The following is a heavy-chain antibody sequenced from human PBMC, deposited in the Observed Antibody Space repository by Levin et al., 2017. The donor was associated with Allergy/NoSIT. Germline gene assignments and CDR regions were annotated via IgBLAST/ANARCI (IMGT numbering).Heavy chain of an antibody. V-gene: IGHV3-72*01. D-gene: IGHD4-23*01. CDR1: GFTFSDHY. CDR2: TKNKGSGYTT. J-gene: IGHJ4*02. CDR3: ASPQYGNSVY. Sequence: GGSLKISCAASGFTFSDHYMDWVRQAPGKGLEWVGRTKNKGSGYTTEYAASVQGRFTISRDDSENSVTLQMNSLKTEDTAVYYCASPQYGNSVYWGQGTLVTVSS.